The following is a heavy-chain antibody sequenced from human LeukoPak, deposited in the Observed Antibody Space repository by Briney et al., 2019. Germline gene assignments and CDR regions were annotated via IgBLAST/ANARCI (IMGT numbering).Heavy chain of an antibody. CDR2: ISAYNGNT. CDR1: GYTFTSYG. Sequence: ASVKVSCKASGYTFTSYGISWVRQAPGQGLEWMGWISAYNGNTNYAQKLQGRVTMTTDTSTGTAYMELRSLRSDDTAVYYCARDRSVAAGIFYVGVYYFDYWGQGTLVTVSS. D-gene: IGHD6-13*01. J-gene: IGHJ4*02. CDR3: ARDRSVAAGIFYVGVYYFDY. V-gene: IGHV1-18*01.